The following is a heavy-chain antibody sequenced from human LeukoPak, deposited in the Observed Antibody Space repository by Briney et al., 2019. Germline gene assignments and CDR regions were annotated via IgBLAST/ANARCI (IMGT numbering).Heavy chain of an antibody. CDR2: IIPILGIA. J-gene: IGHJ4*02. Sequence: ASVSVPCTASGGTFSSYAMSWVRQAPGQGLEWVGRIIPILGIANYAQKFQGRVTITADKSTSTAYMELSSLRSEGTAVYYCAREHYYDKYFDYWGQGTLVTVSS. CDR3: AREHYYDKYFDY. CDR1: GGTFSSYA. D-gene: IGHD3-22*01. V-gene: IGHV1-69*04.